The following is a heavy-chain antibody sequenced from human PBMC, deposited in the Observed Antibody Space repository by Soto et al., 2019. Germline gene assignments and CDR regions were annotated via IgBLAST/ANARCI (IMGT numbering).Heavy chain of an antibody. J-gene: IGHJ3*02. Sequence: ASVKVSCKASGYTFTSYGISWVRQAPGQGLEGMGWISAYNGNTNYAQKLQGRVTMTTDTSTSTAYMELRSLRSDDTAVYYCARVGYCSSTSCYEYGAFDIWGQGIMVTV. CDR2: ISAYNGNT. CDR1: GYTFTSYG. V-gene: IGHV1-18*01. CDR3: ARVGYCSSTSCYEYGAFDI. D-gene: IGHD2-2*01.